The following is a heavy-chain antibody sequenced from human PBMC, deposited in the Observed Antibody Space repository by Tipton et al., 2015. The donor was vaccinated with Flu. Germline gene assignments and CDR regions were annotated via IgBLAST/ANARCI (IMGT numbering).Heavy chain of an antibody. Sequence: SLRLSCAVSEVTVTSYAMSWVRQAPGKGLEWVSTISGRSDTTYYADSVRGRFTISRDKSKNMLYLQMNSLRADDTAVYFCATRNPYRDFIAPLDFWGRGTLVTVSS. D-gene: IGHD2-21*01. CDR2: ISGRSDTT. CDR3: ATRNPYRDFIAPLDF. J-gene: IGHJ4*02. V-gene: IGHV3-23*01. CDR1: EVTVTSYA.